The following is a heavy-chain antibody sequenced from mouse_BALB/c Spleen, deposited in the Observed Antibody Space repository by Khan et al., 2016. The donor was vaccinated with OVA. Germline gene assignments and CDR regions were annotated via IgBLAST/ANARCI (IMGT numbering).Heavy chain of an antibody. CDR3: ARDYGSSYLFFGY. CDR1: GSSITSDYA. D-gene: IGHD1-1*01. J-gene: IGHJ2*01. CDR2: ITYSGST. Sequence: EVQLQESGPGLVKPSQSLSLTCTVTGSSITSDYAWNWIRQFPGNKLEWMAYITYSGSTGYNPSLKSRISITRDTSKNQFFLHLNSVTTEDTATCYCARDYGSSYLFFGYWGQGTTLTVSS. V-gene: IGHV3-2*02.